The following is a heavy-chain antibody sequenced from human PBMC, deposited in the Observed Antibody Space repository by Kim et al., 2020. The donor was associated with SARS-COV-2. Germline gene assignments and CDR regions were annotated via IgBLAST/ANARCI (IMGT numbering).Heavy chain of an antibody. CDR1: GFTFSDHY. J-gene: IGHJ5*02. V-gene: IGHV3-11*01. CDR2: ISTSGNNV. Sequence: GGSLRLSCAASGFTFSDHYMSWIRQAPGKGPEWVSHISTSGNNVYYAGSVNGRFTMSRDNAKNSLYLRMSSLRPEDTAMYYCARELVEWLGGGNDLWGQGTLVTVSS. D-gene: IGHD3-3*01. CDR3: ARELVEWLGGGNDL.